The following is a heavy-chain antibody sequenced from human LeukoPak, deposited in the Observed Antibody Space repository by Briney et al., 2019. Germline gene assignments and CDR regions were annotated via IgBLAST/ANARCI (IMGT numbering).Heavy chain of an antibody. Sequence: ASVKVSCKASGYTFTGYYMHWVRQAPGQGLEWMGWINPNSGGTNYAQKFQGRVTMTRDTSISTAYMELSSLRSEDTAVYYCARGGGYCSGGSCYSDYWGQGTLVTVSS. CDR3: ARGGGYCSGGSCYSDY. V-gene: IGHV1-2*02. CDR2: INPNSGGT. D-gene: IGHD2-15*01. J-gene: IGHJ4*02. CDR1: GYTFTGYY.